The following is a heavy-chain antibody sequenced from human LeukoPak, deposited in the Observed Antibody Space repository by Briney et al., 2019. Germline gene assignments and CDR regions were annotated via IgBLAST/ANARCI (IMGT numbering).Heavy chain of an antibody. Sequence: ASVKVSCKASGYTFTSYDINWVRQATGQGLEWMGWMNPNSGNTGYARKFQGRVTMTRNTSISTAYMELSSLRSEDTAVYYCARGALGSSSSKEDFDYWGQGTLVTVSS. D-gene: IGHD6-6*01. CDR2: MNPNSGNT. V-gene: IGHV1-8*01. CDR1: GYTFTSYD. J-gene: IGHJ4*02. CDR3: ARGALGSSSSKEDFDY.